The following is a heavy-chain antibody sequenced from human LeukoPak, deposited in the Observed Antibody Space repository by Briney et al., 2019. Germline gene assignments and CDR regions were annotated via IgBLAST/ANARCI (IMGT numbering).Heavy chain of an antibody. D-gene: IGHD6-19*01. CDR2: INPSGGST. Sequence: ASVKVSCKASGGTFSSYAISWVRQAPGQGLEWMGIINPSGGSTSYAQKFQGRVTMTRDTSTSTVYMELSSLRSEDTAVYYCARDGQWLIFQHWGQGTLVTVSS. CDR1: GGTFSSYA. V-gene: IGHV1-46*01. CDR3: ARDGQWLIFQH. J-gene: IGHJ1*01.